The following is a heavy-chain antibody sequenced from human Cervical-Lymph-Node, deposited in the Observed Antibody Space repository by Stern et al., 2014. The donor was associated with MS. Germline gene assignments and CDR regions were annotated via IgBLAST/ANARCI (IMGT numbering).Heavy chain of an antibody. Sequence: VQLEESGGGVAQPGRSLRLSCEASGFTFSSYGMHWVRQAPGTGPERVAVISFDGNKKHYADSVQGRFTISRDNSRNTVLLEMNSLRLEDTAVYYCAKGGLSRFLDYLSDWGQGALVTVSS. CDR3: AKGGLSRFLDYLSD. D-gene: IGHD3-3*01. CDR1: GFTFSSYG. V-gene: IGHV3-30*18. CDR2: ISFDGNKK. J-gene: IGHJ4*02.